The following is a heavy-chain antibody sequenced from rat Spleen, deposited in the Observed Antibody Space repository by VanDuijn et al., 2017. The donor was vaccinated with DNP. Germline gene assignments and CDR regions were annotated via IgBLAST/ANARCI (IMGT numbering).Heavy chain of an antibody. CDR1: GFTFSDHN. V-gene: IGHV5-25*01. D-gene: IGHD1-3*01. Sequence: EVQLVESGGGLVQPGRSLKLSCAASGFTFSDHNMAWVRQAPKRGLEWVASISTGGGNTYYRDSVKGRFTISRDNAKNILYLQMDSLRSEDTATYYCASLWTLAYWGQGTLVTVSS. CDR2: ISTGGGNT. CDR3: ASLWTLAY. J-gene: IGHJ3*01.